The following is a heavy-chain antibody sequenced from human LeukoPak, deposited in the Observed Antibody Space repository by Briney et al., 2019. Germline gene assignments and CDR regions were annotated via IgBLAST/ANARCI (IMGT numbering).Heavy chain of an antibody. CDR2: ISGSSDYI. CDR3: AKDIYRYSYGTASGFDY. CDR1: GFTFTSYS. D-gene: IGHD5-18*01. V-gene: IGHV3-21*04. J-gene: IGHJ4*02. Sequence: PGGSLRLSCAASGFTFTSYSMNWVRQAPGKGLEWVSSISGSSDYIYYADSVKGRFTISRDNAKNSLYLQMNSLRAEDTALYYCAKDIYRYSYGTASGFDYWGQRTLVTVSS.